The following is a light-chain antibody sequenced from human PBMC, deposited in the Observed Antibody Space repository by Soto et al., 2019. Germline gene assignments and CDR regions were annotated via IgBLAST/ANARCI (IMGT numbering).Light chain of an antibody. J-gene: IGLJ2*01. CDR1: SSNIGAGYD. CDR3: QSYDSSLSGSV. CDR2: GNS. V-gene: IGLV1-40*01. Sequence: QSVLTQPPSVSGAPGQRVTISCTGSSSNIGAGYDVHWYQQLPGTAPKLLIYGNSNRPSGVPDRFSGSKSGTSASLAITGLHAEDEADYYCQSYDSSLSGSVFGGWTKVTVL.